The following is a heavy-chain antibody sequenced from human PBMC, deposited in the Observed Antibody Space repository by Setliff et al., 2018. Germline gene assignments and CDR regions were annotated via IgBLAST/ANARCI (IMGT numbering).Heavy chain of an antibody. CDR2: IYWDDDK. J-gene: IGHJ4*02. V-gene: IGHV2-5*02. Sequence: LTLTCTFSGFSLSTDGVSVGWIRQPPGKALEWLALIYWDDDKRYSPSLKSRLTITKDTSKNQVVLTMTKMDPVDTATYYCAHKAIPSEGSTFVYWGQGKLVTVSS. D-gene: IGHD3-10*01. CDR1: GFSLSTDGVS. CDR3: AHKAIPSEGSTFVY.